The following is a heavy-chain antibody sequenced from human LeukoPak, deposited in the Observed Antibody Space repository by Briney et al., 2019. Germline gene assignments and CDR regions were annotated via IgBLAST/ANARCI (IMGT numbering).Heavy chain of an antibody. CDR3: TRDEPDYSFDY. Sequence: GGSLRLSCVVSGFTFSNYWMHWVRHAPGKGLVWVSRINSDDSSTTYADSVKGRFTISRDNAKSTLYLQMNSLRAEDTAVYYCTRDEPDYSFDYWGQGTLVTVSS. V-gene: IGHV3-74*01. J-gene: IGHJ4*02. D-gene: IGHD4/OR15-4a*01. CDR2: INSDDSST. CDR1: GFTFSNYW.